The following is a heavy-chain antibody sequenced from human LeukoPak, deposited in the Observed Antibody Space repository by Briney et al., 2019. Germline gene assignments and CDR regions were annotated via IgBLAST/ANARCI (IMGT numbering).Heavy chain of an antibody. CDR2: IIPIFGTA. J-gene: IGHJ6*03. CDR3: AFSWIAAAEHYYYYYMDV. Sequence: VASVKVSCKASGGTFSSYAISWVRQAPGQGLEWMGGIIPIFGTANYAQKFQGRVTITTDESTSTAYMELSSLRSEDTAVYYCAFSWIAAAEHYYYYYMDVWGKGTTVTVSS. D-gene: IGHD6-13*01. V-gene: IGHV1-69*05. CDR1: GGTFSSYA.